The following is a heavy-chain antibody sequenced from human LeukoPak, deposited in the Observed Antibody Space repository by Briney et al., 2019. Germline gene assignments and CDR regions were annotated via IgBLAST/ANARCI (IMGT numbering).Heavy chain of an antibody. CDR3: ARGRSSPHWGDY. CDR1: GFTFSSYS. Sequence: PGGSLRLSRAASGFTFSSYSMNWVRQAPGKGLEWVSSTSSSSSYIHYADSVKGRFTISRDNAKNSLYLQMNSLRAEDTAVYYCARGRSSPHWGDYWGQGTLVTVSS. J-gene: IGHJ4*02. V-gene: IGHV3-21*01. D-gene: IGHD7-27*01. CDR2: TSSSSSYI.